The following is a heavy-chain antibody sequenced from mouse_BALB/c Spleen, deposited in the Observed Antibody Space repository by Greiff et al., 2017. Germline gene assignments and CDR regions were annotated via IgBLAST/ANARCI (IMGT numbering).Heavy chain of an antibody. CDR3: AREELRYSYAMDY. CDR1: GYTFTDYN. D-gene: IGHD2-14*01. Sequence: EVQLQESGPELVKPGASVKIPCKASGYTFTDYNMDWVKQSHGKSLEWIGDINPNNGGTIYNQKFKGKATLTVDKSSSTAYMELRSLTSEDTAVYYCAREELRYSYAMDYWGQGTSVTVSS. J-gene: IGHJ4*01. V-gene: IGHV1-18*01. CDR2: INPNNGGT.